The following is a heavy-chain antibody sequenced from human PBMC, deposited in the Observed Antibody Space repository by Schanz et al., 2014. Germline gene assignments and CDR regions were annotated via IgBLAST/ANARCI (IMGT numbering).Heavy chain of an antibody. J-gene: IGHJ4*01. CDR3: AREQIMAAAGLVDY. Sequence: QVQLVQSGAEVKKPGASVRVSCKASGYTFTTYAMSWVRQAPGQGLEWVGWISVYTGNTKYGQKVQGRVTMTADTATNTACMELRSLRSDDTAVYYCAREQIMAAAGLVDYWGHGTLVTVSS. V-gene: IGHV1-18*01. CDR1: GYTFTTYA. D-gene: IGHD6-13*01. CDR2: ISVYTGNT.